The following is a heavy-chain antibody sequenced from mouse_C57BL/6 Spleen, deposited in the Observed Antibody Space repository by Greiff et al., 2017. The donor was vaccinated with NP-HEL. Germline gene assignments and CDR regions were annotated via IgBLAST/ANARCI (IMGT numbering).Heavy chain of an antibody. J-gene: IGHJ2*01. D-gene: IGHD2-4*01. CDR3: ARRGYDYVVDY. CDR2: ISSGGSYT. CDR1: GFTFSSYG. Sequence: EVQLQESGGDLVKPGGSLKLSCAASGFTFSSYGMSWVRQTPDKRLEWVATISSGGSYTYYPDSVKGRFTISRDNAKNTLYLQMSSLKSEDTAMYYCARRGYDYVVDYWGQGTTLTVSS. V-gene: IGHV5-6*01.